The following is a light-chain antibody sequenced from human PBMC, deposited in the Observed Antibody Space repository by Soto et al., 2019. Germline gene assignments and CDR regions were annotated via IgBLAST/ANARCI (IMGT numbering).Light chain of an antibody. V-gene: IGKV3-11*01. CDR1: QSYRRL. J-gene: IGKJ5*01. CDR3: QQSRIWPIT. Sequence: PFTLSLSPGKKATLSCRASQSYRRLLACHHPKHGHAPRLLIYDAYNRATAIPPRFSGSGSGTDFTISISSLEAEDCAVYYCQQSRIWPITFGQGTRLEIK. CDR2: DAY.